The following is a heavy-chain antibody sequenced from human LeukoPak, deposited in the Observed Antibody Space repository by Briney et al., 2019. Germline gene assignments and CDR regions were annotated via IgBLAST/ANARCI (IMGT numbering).Heavy chain of an antibody. J-gene: IGHJ6*03. V-gene: IGHV3-15*01. D-gene: IGHD5-18*01. Sequence: PGGSLRLSCAASGFTFSNTWMTWVRQTPGRGLEWVAFFRTTPDGGTGEYAAPVRGRFTISRDVSINTLFLQMNSLRAEDAAVYYCARDRVVDTAKIGKFYNYHMDVWGKGTTVTVSS. CDR3: ARDRVVDTAKIGKFYNYHMDV. CDR2: FRTTPDGGTG. CDR1: GFTFSNTW.